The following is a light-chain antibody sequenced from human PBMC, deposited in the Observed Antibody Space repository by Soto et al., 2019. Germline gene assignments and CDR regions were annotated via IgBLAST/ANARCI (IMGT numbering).Light chain of an antibody. V-gene: IGKV3-20*01. CDR3: QQYGSSRYT. Sequence: EIVLTQSPGTLSLSPGERATLSCRATQSVNSDYLSWYQQTPGPAPRLLIYGAASRATGLPDRFSGSGSGTDFTLTISRLAPEDVAVYYCQQYGSSRYTFGQGTKLEIK. J-gene: IGKJ2*01. CDR1: QSVNSDY. CDR2: GAA.